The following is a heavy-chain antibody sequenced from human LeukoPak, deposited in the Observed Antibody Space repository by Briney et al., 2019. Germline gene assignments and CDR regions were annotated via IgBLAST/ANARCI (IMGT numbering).Heavy chain of an antibody. CDR3: ATDIVVVPAAGDDYHYYYYMDV. V-gene: IGHV1-2*02. CDR2: INPNSGGT. J-gene: IGHJ6*03. Sequence: ASVKVSCKASGYTFTGYYMHWVRQAPGQGLEWMGWINPNSGGTNYAQKFQGRVTMTRDTSISTAYMELSRLRSDDTAVYYCATDIVVVPAAGDDYHYYYYMDVWGQGTMVTVSS. CDR1: GYTFTGYY. D-gene: IGHD2-2*01.